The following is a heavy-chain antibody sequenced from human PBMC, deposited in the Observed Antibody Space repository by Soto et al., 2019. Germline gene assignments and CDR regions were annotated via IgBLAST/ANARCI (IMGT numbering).Heavy chain of an antibody. CDR2: IGVAGDT. D-gene: IGHD6-13*01. J-gene: IGHJ4*02. Sequence: EVQLVESGGGLVQPGGSLRLSCAASGFTFSSYDMHWVRQVAGKGLAWVSAIGVAGDTYYPDSVKGRFTISRENAKNSLFLQMNSLRAEDTAVYYCASGGWGSSWYEGGSRIDYWGQGTLVTVSS. CDR3: ASGGWGSSWYEGGSRIDY. CDR1: GFTFSSYD. V-gene: IGHV3-13*01.